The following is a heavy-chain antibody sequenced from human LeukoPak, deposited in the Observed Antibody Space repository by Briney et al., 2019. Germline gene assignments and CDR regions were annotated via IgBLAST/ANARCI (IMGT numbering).Heavy chain of an antibody. J-gene: IGHJ5*02. D-gene: IGHD6-19*01. V-gene: IGHV7-4-1*02. CDR1: GYTFTSYA. CDR2: INTNTGNP. CDR3: ARDRPPSGWYVANWFDP. Sequence: ASVKVSCKASGYTFTSYAMNWVRQAPGQGLEWMGWINTNTGNPTYAQGFTGRFVFSLDTSVSTAYLQISSLKAEDTAVYYCARDRPPSGWYVANWFDPWGQGTLVTVSS.